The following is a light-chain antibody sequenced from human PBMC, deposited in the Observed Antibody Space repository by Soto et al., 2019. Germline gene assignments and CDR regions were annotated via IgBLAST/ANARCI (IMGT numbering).Light chain of an antibody. V-gene: IGKV3-20*01. CDR3: QRYGSSPPP. Sequence: EIVLTQSPGTLSLSPGERATLSCRASQSVSSSYLAWYQQKPGQAPRLLIYGASSRATGIPDRFSGSGSGTDFTLTISRLEPGDFAVYYCQRYGSSPPPFGQGTRLEIK. CDR1: QSVSSSY. CDR2: GAS. J-gene: IGKJ5*01.